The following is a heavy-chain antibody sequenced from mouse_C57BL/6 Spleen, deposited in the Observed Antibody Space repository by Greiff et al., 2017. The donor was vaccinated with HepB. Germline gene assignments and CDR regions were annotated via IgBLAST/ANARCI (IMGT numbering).Heavy chain of an antibody. CDR2: INPSSGYT. CDR1: GYTFTSYW. D-gene: IGHD1-1*01. Sequence: VQLQQSGAELAKPGASVKLSCKASGYTFTSYWMHWVKQRPGQGLEWIGYINPSSGYTKYNQKFKDKATLTADTSSSTAYMQLSSLTYEDSAVYYCARRQIYYYGSSYEDYYAMDYWGQGTSVTVSS. CDR3: ARRQIYYYGSSYEDYYAMDY. J-gene: IGHJ4*01. V-gene: IGHV1-7*01.